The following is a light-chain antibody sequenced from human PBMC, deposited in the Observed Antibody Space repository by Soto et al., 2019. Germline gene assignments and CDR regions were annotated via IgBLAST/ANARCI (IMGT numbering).Light chain of an antibody. CDR1: QSISSW. V-gene: IGKV1-5*03. CDR3: QQYNSYPWT. CDR2: KAS. J-gene: IGKJ1*01. Sequence: DIQMTQSPSTLSASVGDRVTITCRASQSISSWLAWYQQKPGKAPKLLIYKASSLESGVPSRFRGSGSGTDFTLTISSLQPDDVATYYCQQYNSYPWTFGQGTKVEIK.